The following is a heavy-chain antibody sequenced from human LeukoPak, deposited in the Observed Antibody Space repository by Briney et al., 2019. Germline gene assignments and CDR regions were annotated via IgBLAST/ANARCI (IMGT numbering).Heavy chain of an antibody. CDR2: IKQDGSEK. Sequence: PGGSLRLSCAVSGFTFSSYWMSWVRQAPVKGLEWVANIKQDGSEKYYVDSVKGRFTIARDKAKNSLYLQMNSLRDEDTAAYYCARDLWLGKGGFDPWGQGTLVTVSS. CDR1: GFTFSSYW. V-gene: IGHV3-7*01. J-gene: IGHJ5*02. D-gene: IGHD3-10*01. CDR3: ARDLWLGKGGFDP.